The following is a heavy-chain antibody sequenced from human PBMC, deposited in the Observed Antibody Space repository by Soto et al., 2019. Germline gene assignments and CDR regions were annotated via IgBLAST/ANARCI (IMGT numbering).Heavy chain of an antibody. D-gene: IGHD2-2*01. Sequence: SETLSLTCAISGDSVSSNSAAWNWIRQSPPRGLEWLGKTYYRSKWYNDYAVSVKSRITINPDTSKNQFSLQLNSVTREDTGGYSCARKLDFCSRTSCYLSESENCFAPGGQGTRVPVSS. J-gene: IGHJ5*02. CDR1: GDSVSSNSAA. V-gene: IGHV6-1*01. CDR2: TYYRSKWYN. CDR3: ARKLDFCSRTSCYLSESENCFAP.